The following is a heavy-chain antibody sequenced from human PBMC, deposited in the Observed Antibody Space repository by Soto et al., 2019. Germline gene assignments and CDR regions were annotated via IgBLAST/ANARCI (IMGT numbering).Heavy chain of an antibody. Sequence: LSLTCTVSGGSISSGGYYWSWIRQHPGKGLEWIGYIYYSGSTYYNPSLKSRVTISVGTSKNQFSLKLSSVTAADTAVYYCARGAYYGSGSYSVYYYGMDVWGQGTTVTVSS. CDR2: IYYSGST. CDR1: GGSISSGGYY. CDR3: ARGAYYGSGSYSVYYYGMDV. J-gene: IGHJ6*02. V-gene: IGHV4-31*03. D-gene: IGHD3-10*01.